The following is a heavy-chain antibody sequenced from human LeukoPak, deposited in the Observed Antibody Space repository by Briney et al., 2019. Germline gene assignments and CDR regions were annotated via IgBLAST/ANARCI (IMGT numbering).Heavy chain of an antibody. Sequence: SETLSLTCTVSGGSISSVSYYWGWIRQPPGKGLEWIGSIYYSGSTYYNPSLKSRVTMSVDTSKNQFSLKLSSVTAADTAVYYCARHGRGYCSSTSYYAGANFDYWGQGTLVTVSS. D-gene: IGHD2-2*01. CDR1: GGSISSVSYY. J-gene: IGHJ4*02. CDR2: IYYSGST. CDR3: ARHGRGYCSSTSYYAGANFDY. V-gene: IGHV4-39*01.